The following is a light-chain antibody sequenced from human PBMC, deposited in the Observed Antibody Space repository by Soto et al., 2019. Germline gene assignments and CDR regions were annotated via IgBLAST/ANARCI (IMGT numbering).Light chain of an antibody. Sequence: QSVLTQPAAVSESPGQSISISCLGTSSDVGAFNYVSWYQHHPGKAPQLIIYDVTSRPSGVSSRFSASKSGNTASLTISGLQAEDEADYYCSSYTTRNTEVFGSGTKLTVL. J-gene: IGLJ1*01. V-gene: IGLV2-14*03. CDR2: DVT. CDR1: SSDVGAFNY. CDR3: SSYTTRNTEV.